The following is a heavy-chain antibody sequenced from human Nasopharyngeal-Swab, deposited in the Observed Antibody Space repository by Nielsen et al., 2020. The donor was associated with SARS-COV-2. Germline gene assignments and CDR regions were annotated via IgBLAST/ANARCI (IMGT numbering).Heavy chain of an antibody. J-gene: IGHJ4*02. V-gene: IGHV3-33*01. CDR3: ARDSGFTFGYWIFDY. D-gene: IGHD3-22*01. Sequence: VRQAPGKGLEWVAIVWFDGTNKYYADSVKGRFTISRDSSKNTLYLQMNSLRAEDAAVYYCARDSGFTFGYWIFDYWGQGTLVTVSP. CDR2: VWFDGTNK.